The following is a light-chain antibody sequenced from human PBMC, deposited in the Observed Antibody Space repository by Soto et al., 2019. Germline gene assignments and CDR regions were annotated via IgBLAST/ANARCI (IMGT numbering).Light chain of an antibody. CDR2: DAS. V-gene: IGKV3-15*01. Sequence: ILMTQSPATLSVSPGERATLSCRASQSVSKNLAWYQQKPGQAPRLLIYDASTRATGIPARFSGSGSGTEFTLTISGLQSEDFAVYYCQQYNNGPPWTFGQGTKVEIK. CDR1: QSVSKN. J-gene: IGKJ1*01. CDR3: QQYNNGPPWT.